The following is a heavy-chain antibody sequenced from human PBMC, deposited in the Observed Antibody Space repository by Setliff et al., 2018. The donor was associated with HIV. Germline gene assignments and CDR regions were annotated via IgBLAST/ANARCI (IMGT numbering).Heavy chain of an antibody. CDR3: AKSTGSVLGTYYFDY. V-gene: IGHV3-43D*04. CDR1: GFTFDDYA. CDR2: ISWVGGSA. D-gene: IGHD3-16*01. Sequence: PGGSLRLSCAASGFTFDDYAMHWVRQAPGKGLEWVSLISWVGGSAYYADSVKGRVAISRDNSKNSLYLEMRSLRLEDTALYSCAKSTGSVLGTYYFDYWGQGTMVTVSS. J-gene: IGHJ4*02.